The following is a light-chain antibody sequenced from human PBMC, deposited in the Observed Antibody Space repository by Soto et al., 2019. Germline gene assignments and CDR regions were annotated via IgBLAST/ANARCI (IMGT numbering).Light chain of an antibody. Sequence: EIVLTQSPGTLSLSPGERATLSCRASQSFSSSYLAWYQQKPGQAPRLLLYGASSRATGIQDRFSGSGSVTDFTLTISRPEPEEFAVYYCQQYGTSITCGEGTRLEI. J-gene: IGKJ5*01. V-gene: IGKV3-20*01. CDR1: QSFSSSY. CDR2: GAS. CDR3: QQYGTSIT.